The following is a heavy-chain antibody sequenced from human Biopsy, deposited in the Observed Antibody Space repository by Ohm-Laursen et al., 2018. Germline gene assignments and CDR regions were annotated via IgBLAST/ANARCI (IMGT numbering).Heavy chain of an antibody. CDR2: IDPSGSTT. Sequence: EASVKVSCKPSGYSFTSYYMHWVRQAPGQGLEWMGMIDPSGSTTSYPQIFQGRVTMTRDTSKSTVYMELSSLRSADTAVYFCARNTGWYGDLYYFDYWGQGTLVTVSS. V-gene: IGHV1-46*01. CDR3: ARNTGWYGDLYYFDY. D-gene: IGHD6-19*01. J-gene: IGHJ4*02. CDR1: GYSFTSYY.